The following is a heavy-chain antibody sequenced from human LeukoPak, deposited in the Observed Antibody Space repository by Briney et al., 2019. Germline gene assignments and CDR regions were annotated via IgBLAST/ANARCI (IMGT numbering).Heavy chain of an antibody. CDR2: INPSDGAT. Sequence: ASVKVSCKASGYTFTMYYIHWVRQAPGQGLEWMGMINPSDGATTYAQRFQGRVTMTRDMSTTAVYMDQRRLRSKETAVYLCAREQRGGLGGNLGGLFASYYTYYYMDVWGRGTTVTVSS. J-gene: IGHJ6*03. CDR3: AREQRGGLGGNLGGLFASYYTYYYMDV. CDR1: GYTFTMYY. D-gene: IGHD3-16*01. V-gene: IGHV1-46*01.